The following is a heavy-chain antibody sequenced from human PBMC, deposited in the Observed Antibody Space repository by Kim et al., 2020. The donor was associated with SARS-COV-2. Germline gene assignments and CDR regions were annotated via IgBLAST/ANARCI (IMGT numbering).Heavy chain of an antibody. CDR3: ASSGDDSSAPTTAAFDY. V-gene: IGHV1-3*01. D-gene: IGHD3-22*01. J-gene: IGHJ4*02. CDR1: GYTFTSYA. CDR2: INAGNGNT. Sequence: ASVKVSCKASGYTFTSYAMHWVRQAPGQRLEWMGWINAGNGNTKYSQKFQGRVTITRDTSASTAYMELSSLRSEDTAVYYCASSGDDSSAPTTAAFDYWGQGTLVTVSS.